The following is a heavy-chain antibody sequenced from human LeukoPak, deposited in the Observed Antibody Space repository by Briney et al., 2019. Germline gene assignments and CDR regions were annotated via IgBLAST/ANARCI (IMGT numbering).Heavy chain of an antibody. CDR3: ARGRGYYDSSGRDY. Sequence: ASVKVSCKASGYTFTSYDINWVRQATGQGLEWMGWMNPNSGNTGYAQKFQGRDTITRNTSISTAYMELSSLRSEDTAVYYCARGRGYYDSSGRDYWGQGTLVTVSS. CDR2: MNPNSGNT. CDR1: GYTFTSYD. J-gene: IGHJ4*02. V-gene: IGHV1-8*03. D-gene: IGHD3-22*01.